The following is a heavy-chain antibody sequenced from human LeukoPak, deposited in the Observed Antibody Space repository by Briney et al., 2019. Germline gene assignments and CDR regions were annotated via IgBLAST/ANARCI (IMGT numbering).Heavy chain of an antibody. CDR1: GFTFSSYS. J-gene: IGHJ6*04. D-gene: IGHD3-10*02. Sequence: GGSLRLSCAASGFTFSSYSINWVRQAPGKGLEWVSSISSSSSYIYYADSVKGRFTISRDNAKNSLYLQMNSLRAEDTAVYYCAELGITMIGGVWGKGTTVTISS. CDR3: AELGITMIGGV. CDR2: ISSSSSYI. V-gene: IGHV3-21*01.